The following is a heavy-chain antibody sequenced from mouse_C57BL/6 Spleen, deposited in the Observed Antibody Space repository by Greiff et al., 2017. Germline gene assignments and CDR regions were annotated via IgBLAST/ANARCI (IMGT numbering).Heavy chain of an antibody. Sequence: QVQLQQPGAELVRPGSSVELSCKASGYTFTSYWMDWVKQRPGQGLEWIGNIYPSDSETHYNQKFKDKATLTVDKSSSTAYMQLSSLTSEDSAVYYCARSAPYFDYWGQGTTLTVSS. CDR2: IYPSDSET. V-gene: IGHV1-61*01. CDR3: ARSAPYFDY. J-gene: IGHJ2*01. CDR1: GYTFTSYW.